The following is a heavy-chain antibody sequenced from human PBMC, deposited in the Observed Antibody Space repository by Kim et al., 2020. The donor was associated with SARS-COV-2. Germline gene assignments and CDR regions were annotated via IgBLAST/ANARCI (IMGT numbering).Heavy chain of an antibody. CDR2: INHSGST. CDR3: ARVTTGYSFYYFDY. CDR1: GGSFSGYY. V-gene: IGHV4-34*01. Sequence: SETLSLTCAVYGGSFSGYYWSWIRQPPGKGLEWIGEINHSGSTNYNPSLKSRVTISVDTSKNQFSLKLSSVTAADTAVYYCARVTTGYSFYYFDYWGQGTLVTVSS. D-gene: IGHD3-9*01. J-gene: IGHJ4*02.